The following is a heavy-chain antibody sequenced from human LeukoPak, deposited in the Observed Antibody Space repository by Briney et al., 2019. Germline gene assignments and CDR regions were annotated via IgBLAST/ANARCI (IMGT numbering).Heavy chain of an antibody. V-gene: IGHV4-39*02. CDR3: AREDTVMASFDY. CDR2: IYYSGST. Sequence: PSETLSLTCTVSGGSISSSSYYWGWIRQPPGKGLEWIGSIYYSGSTYYNPSLKSRVTISVDTSKNQFSLKLSSVTAADTAVYYCAREDTVMASFDYWGQGTLVTVSS. CDR1: GGSISSSSYY. J-gene: IGHJ4*02. D-gene: IGHD5-18*01.